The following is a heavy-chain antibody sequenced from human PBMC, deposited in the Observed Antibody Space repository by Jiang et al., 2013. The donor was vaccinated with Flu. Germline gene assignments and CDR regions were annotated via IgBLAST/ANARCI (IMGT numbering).Heavy chain of an antibody. CDR1: GGSFSGYY. V-gene: IGHV4-34*01. J-gene: IGHJ5*02. Sequence: LLKPSETLSLTCAVYGGSFSGYYWSWIRQPPGKGLEWIGEINHSGSTNYNPSLKSRVTISVDTSKNQFSLKLSSVTAADTAVYYCARVPTVVTIRWFDPWGQGTLVAVSS. D-gene: IGHD4-23*01. CDR3: ARVPTVVTIRWFDP. CDR2: INHSGST.